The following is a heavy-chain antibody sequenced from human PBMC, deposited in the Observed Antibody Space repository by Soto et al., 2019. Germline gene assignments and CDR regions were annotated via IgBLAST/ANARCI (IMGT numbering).Heavy chain of an antibody. CDR3: GRHPGIAAPRRLYP. Sequence: SETLSLTCTVSGGSISSGGYYWSWIRQHPGKGLEWIGYIYYSGSTYYNPSLKSRVTISVDTSKNQFSLKLSSVTAAETAVYYRGRHPGIAAPRRLYPCGQGTLVTVSS. D-gene: IGHD6-13*01. CDR2: IYYSGST. J-gene: IGHJ5*02. V-gene: IGHV4-31*03. CDR1: GGSISSGGYY.